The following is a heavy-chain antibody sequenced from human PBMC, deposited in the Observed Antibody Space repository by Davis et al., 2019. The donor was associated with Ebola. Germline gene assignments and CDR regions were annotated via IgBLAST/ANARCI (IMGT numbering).Heavy chain of an antibody. J-gene: IGHJ4*02. D-gene: IGHD3-9*01. V-gene: IGHV1-69*13. CDR1: GGSFSSHP. CDR2: LIPIFDTP. CDR3: ARDFDGGNYYFDY. Sequence: SVKVSCKTSGGSFSSHPTSWVRQAPRQGLEWMGGLIPIFDTPHYAQKFQGRITITADASTGTAYMELSSLRSEDTATYFCARDFDGGNYYFDYWGPGTPVTVSS.